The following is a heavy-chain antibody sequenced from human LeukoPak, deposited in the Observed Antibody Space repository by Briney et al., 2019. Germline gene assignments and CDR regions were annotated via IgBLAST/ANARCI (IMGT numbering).Heavy chain of an antibody. J-gene: IGHJ4*02. V-gene: IGHV1-3*03. D-gene: IGHD3-16*01. CDR2: INGANGNT. CDR3: ARGAGEGSWLIDY. CDR1: GYTFTSNA. Sequence: ASVKVSCKPSGYTFTSNAIHWVRQTPGRSLKWMGCINGANGNTEYSHEFQGRVTITRDTSARTAYMELSILTSDDMAIYYCARGAGEGSWLIDYWGQGTLVIVSS.